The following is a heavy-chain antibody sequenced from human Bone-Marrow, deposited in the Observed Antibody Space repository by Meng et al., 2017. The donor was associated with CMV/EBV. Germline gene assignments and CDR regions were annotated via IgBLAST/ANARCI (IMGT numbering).Heavy chain of an antibody. J-gene: IGHJ6*02. D-gene: IGHD3-3*01. CDR1: GGSISSYY. Sequence: SETLSLTCTVSGGSISSYYWSWIRQPPGKGLEWIGYIYYSGSTYYNPSLKSRVTISVDTSKNQFSLKLSSVTAADTAVYYCARGDFWSGYYTNYYYYGMDVWGQGTTVTVSS. CDR2: IYYSGST. CDR3: ARGDFWSGYYTNYYYYGMDV. V-gene: IGHV4-59*08.